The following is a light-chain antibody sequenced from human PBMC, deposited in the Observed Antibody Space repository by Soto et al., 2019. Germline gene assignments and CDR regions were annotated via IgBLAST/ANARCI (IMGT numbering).Light chain of an antibody. CDR1: QYIASSY. CDR3: QQYGGSPYT. Sequence: EIVLTQSPGTLSLSPGEGATLSCRSSQYIASSYLAWYQQRRGKAPRLLIYGASSRATGIPDRFSGRGSGTDFTLTISRLEPEDFAVYYCQQYGGSPYTFGLGTKVDIK. V-gene: IGKV3-20*01. CDR2: GAS. J-gene: IGKJ2*01.